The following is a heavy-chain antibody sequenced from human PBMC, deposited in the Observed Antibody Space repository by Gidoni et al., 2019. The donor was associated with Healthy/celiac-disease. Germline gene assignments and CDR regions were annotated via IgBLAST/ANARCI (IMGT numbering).Heavy chain of an antibody. V-gene: IGHV3-23*01. CDR3: AKEANYGSGSYYRD. Sequence: VQLLESAGGSVQPGGSLRLSCAASGFTLSSSAMSWVRPAAGKGLEWVSAISGSGGSTDYADYVKGRYTIARENSKNTMYLQMNSLRAEDTAVYYCAKEANYGSGSYYRDWGQGTLVTVSS. CDR2: ISGSGGST. J-gene: IGHJ4*02. D-gene: IGHD3-10*01. CDR1: GFTLSSSA.